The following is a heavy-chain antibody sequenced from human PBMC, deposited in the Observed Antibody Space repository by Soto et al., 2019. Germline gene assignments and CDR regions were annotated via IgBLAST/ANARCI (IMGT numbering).Heavy chain of an antibody. Sequence: QVQLQESGPGLVKPSETLSLTCTVSGGSISSYYWSWIRQPPGKGLEWIGYIYYSGSTNYNPSLKSRVTISVDTSKNQFSLKLSSVTAADTTVYYCARLAEYSSSSGLGLDYGMVVWGQGTTVTVSS. V-gene: IGHV4-59*01. D-gene: IGHD6-6*01. CDR3: ARLAEYSSSSGLGLDYGMVV. CDR1: GGSISSYY. J-gene: IGHJ6*02. CDR2: IYYSGST.